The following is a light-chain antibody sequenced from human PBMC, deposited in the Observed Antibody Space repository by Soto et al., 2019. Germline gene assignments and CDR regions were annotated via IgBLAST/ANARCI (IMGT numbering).Light chain of an antibody. CDR3: LQSYSTPRK. CDR1: QSISTY. CDR2: SAS. J-gene: IGKJ1*01. V-gene: IGKV1-39*01. Sequence: DIQMTQSPSSLFASVGDRVTITCRASQSISTYLNWYQQKPGKAPKLLIYSASSLHSEVPSRFSGSGSATDFTLTISSLQPEDFATYYWLQSYSTPRKFGQGANVEIK.